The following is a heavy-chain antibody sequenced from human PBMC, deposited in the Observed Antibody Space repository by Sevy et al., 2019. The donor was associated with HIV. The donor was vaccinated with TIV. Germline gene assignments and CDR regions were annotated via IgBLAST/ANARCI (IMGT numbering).Heavy chain of an antibody. J-gene: IGHJ4*02. V-gene: IGHV4-4*02. CDR3: ARHRNPGSPGY. CDR2: IYRSGST. Sequence: SETLSLTCTVSGGSIGSSNWWSWVRQPPGKGLEWIGEIYRSGSTKYNPSLKSRVTISVDKSKNQFSLKLSSVTAADTAVYYCARHRNPGSPGYWGQGTLVTVSS. CDR1: GGSIGSSNW. D-gene: IGHD1-26*01.